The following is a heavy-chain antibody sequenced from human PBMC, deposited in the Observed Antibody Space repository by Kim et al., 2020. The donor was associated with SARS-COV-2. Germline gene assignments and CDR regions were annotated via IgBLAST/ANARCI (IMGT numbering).Heavy chain of an antibody. CDR3: AREGRHCSGTACYVCDY. Sequence: GGSLRLSCAASGFIFHTYAMHWARQTPGKGLEYVSAISSNGFDTYYADSVRGRFTISRDNSKNTLFLQMGSLRPEDMGVYYCAREGRHCSGTACYVCDYWGQGTLVTVST. CDR2: ISSNGFDT. V-gene: IGHV3-64*02. CDR1: GFIFHTYA. J-gene: IGHJ4*02. D-gene: IGHD2-2*01.